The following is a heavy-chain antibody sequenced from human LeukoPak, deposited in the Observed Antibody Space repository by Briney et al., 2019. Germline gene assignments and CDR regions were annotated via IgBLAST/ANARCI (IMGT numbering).Heavy chain of an antibody. CDR3: ARDLAVAGSFDY. J-gene: IGHJ4*02. D-gene: IGHD6-19*01. V-gene: IGHV3-48*02. CDR2: ISSSSSTI. Sequence: PGGALRLSCAASVFTLSNYNMNWVRQAPGEGGGWVSYISSSSSTIYYAASVEGRFTISRDNAKNSLYLQMNSLRDEDTAVYYCARDLAVAGSFDYWGQGTLVTVSS. CDR1: VFTLSNYN.